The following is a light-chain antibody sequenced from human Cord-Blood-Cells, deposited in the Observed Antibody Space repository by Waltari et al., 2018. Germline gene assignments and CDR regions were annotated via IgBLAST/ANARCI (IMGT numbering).Light chain of an antibody. CDR2: DVS. CDR1: SSDVGGYNY. V-gene: IGLV2-14*01. Sequence: QSALTQPASVSGSPGQSITISCTGTSSDVGGYNYVSWYQPHPGKAPKLMIYDVSKRPSGVSNRFSGSKSGNTASLTISGLQAEDEADYYCSSYTSSSNVVFGGGTKLTVL. CDR3: SSYTSSSNVV. J-gene: IGLJ2*01.